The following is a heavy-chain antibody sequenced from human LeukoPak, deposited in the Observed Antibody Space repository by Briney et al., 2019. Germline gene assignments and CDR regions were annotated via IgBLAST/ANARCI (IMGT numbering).Heavy chain of an antibody. J-gene: IGHJ6*02. V-gene: IGHV3-21*01. CDR1: GFTFSSYS. D-gene: IGHD3-10*01. CDR2: ISSSSSYI. CDR3: ARDSRWFGESPLRYGMDV. Sequence: GGSLRLSCAASGFTFSSYSRNWVRQAPGKGLEWVSSISSSSSYIYYADSVKGRFTISRDNAKNSLYLQMNSLRAEDTAVYYCARDSRWFGESPLRYGMDVWGQGTTVTVSS.